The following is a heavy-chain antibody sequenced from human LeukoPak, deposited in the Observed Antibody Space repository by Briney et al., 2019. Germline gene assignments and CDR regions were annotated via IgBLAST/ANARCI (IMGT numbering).Heavy chain of an antibody. CDR3: ARYRSGYSCPDY. Sequence: SETLSLTCAVYGGSFSGYYWSWIRQPPGKGLEWIGEINHSGSTNYNPSLKRRVTISVDTSKNQFSLKLSSVTAADTAVYYCARYRSGYSCPDYWGQGTLVTVSS. CDR1: GGSFSGYY. D-gene: IGHD3-22*01. J-gene: IGHJ4*02. V-gene: IGHV4-34*01. CDR2: INHSGST.